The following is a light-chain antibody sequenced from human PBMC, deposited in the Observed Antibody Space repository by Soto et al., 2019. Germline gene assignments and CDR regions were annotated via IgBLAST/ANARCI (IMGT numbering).Light chain of an antibody. V-gene: IGKV1-12*01. J-gene: IGKJ4*01. CDR1: QGINKW. CDR3: QQATSFPLT. CDR2: AAS. Sequence: DIQMTQSPSSVYAAVGDRVTITCRASQGINKWLGWYKQKPGKAPQLLISAASTFRSGVPSTFSGSGSGTDFILPISYLQSEDFAPYFCQQATSFPLTFAGGTRVEI.